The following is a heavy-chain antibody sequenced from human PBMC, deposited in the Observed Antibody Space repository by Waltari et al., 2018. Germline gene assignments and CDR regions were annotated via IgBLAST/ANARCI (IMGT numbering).Heavy chain of an antibody. CDR3: AISARPRIMITFGGVIGPLDY. CDR2: ISGSGGRT. V-gene: IGHV3-23*01. Sequence: EVQLLESGGGLVQPGGSLRLSCAASGFTFSSYAMSWVRQAPGKGLEWVSAISGSGGRTYYADSVKGRFTISRDNSKNTLYLQMNSLRAEDTAVYYCAISARPRIMITFGGVIGPLDYWGQGTLVTVSS. J-gene: IGHJ4*02. CDR1: GFTFSSYA. D-gene: IGHD3-16*02.